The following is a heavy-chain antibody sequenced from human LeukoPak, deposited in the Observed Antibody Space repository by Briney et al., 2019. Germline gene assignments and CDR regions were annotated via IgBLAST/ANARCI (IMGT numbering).Heavy chain of an antibody. CDR2: ISAYNGNT. D-gene: IGHD4-17*01. J-gene: IGHJ4*02. V-gene: IGHV1-18*01. CDR1: GYTFTSYG. Sequence: ASVKVSCKASGYTFTSYGISRVRQAPGQGLEWMGWISAYNGNTNYAQKLQGRVTMTTDTSTSTAYMELRSLRSDDTAVYYCARDLEDYGEHEVYFDYWGPGTLVTVSS. CDR3: ARDLEDYGEHEVYFDY.